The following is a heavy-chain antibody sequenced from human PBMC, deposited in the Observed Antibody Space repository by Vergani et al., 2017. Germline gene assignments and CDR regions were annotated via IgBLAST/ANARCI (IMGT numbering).Heavy chain of an antibody. Sequence: QLQLQESGPGLVKPSETLSLTCTVSGGSISSSSYYWGWIRQPPGKGLEWIGSIYYSGSTYYNPSLKSRVTISVDTSKNQFSLKLSSVTAADTAVYYCARDGLATAFDYWGQGTLVTVSS. J-gene: IGHJ4*02. V-gene: IGHV4-39*07. CDR3: ARDGLATAFDY. D-gene: IGHD2-21*02. CDR2: IYYSGST. CDR1: GGSISSSSYY.